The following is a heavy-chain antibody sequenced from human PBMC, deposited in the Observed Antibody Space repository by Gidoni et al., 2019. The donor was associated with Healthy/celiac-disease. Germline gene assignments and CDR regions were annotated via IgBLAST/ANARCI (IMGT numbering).Heavy chain of an antibody. D-gene: IGHD3-3*01. CDR1: GFTFSSYG. CDR2: IWYDGSNK. V-gene: IGHV3-33*08. Sequence: QVQLVESGGGVVQPGRSLRLSCAASGFTFSSYGMHWGSQAPGKGLVWVAVIWYDGSNKYYADSVKGRFTISRDNSKNTLYLQMNSLRAEDTAVYYCARDSITIFGVVRYYFDYWGQGTLVTVSS. J-gene: IGHJ4*02. CDR3: ARDSITIFGVVRYYFDY.